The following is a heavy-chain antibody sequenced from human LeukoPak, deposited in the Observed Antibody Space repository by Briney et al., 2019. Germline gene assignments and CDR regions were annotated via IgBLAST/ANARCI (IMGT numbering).Heavy chain of an antibody. Sequence: SETLSLTCTVSGGSISSGGYYWSWIRQPPGKGLEWIGYIYYSGSTNYNPSLKSRVTISVDTSKNQFSLKLSSVTAADTAVYYCARDVIQLWRGDYYYYGMDVWGQGTTVTVSS. CDR2: IYYSGST. CDR3: ARDVIQLWRGDYYYYGMDV. J-gene: IGHJ6*02. D-gene: IGHD5-18*01. CDR1: GGSISSGGYY. V-gene: IGHV4-61*08.